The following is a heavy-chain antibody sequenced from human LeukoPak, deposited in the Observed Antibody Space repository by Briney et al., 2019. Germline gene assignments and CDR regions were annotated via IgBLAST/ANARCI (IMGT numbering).Heavy chain of an antibody. J-gene: IGHJ4*02. CDR3: SREGPTPSPSAGGVDY. V-gene: IGHV1-46*01. D-gene: IGHD3-10*01. CDR1: GYIFTSYY. CDR2: INPSGGST. Sequence: ASVRVSCKASGYIFTSYYMHWVRQAPGQGLEWMGIINPSGGSTSYAQKFQGRVTMTRDTSTSTVYMDLSSLRSEDTAVYYCSREGPTPSPSAGGVDYWGQGTLVTVSS.